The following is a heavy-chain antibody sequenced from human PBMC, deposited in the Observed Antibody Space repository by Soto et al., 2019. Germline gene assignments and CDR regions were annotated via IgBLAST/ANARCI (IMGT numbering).Heavy chain of an antibody. J-gene: IGHJ4*02. CDR3: ARAPKYCSSTSCYLDY. V-gene: IGHV1-69*02. CDR1: GGTFSSYT. D-gene: IGHD2-2*01. Sequence: QVQLVQSGAEVKKPGSSVKVSCKASGGTFSSYTISWVRQAPGQGLEWMGRIIPILGIANYAQKFQGRVTITADKSTSTAYMELSSLSSEDTAVYYCARAPKYCSSTSCYLDYWGQGTLVTVSS. CDR2: IIPILGIA.